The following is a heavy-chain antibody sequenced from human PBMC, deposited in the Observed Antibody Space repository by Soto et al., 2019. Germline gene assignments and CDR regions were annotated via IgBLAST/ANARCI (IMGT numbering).Heavy chain of an antibody. CDR3: VRPPMDTAMVEYYFDY. CDR2: IWYDGSNK. D-gene: IGHD5-18*01. V-gene: IGHV3-33*01. J-gene: IGHJ4*02. CDR1: GFTFSSYG. Sequence: QVQLVESGGGVVQPGRSLRLSCAASGFTFSSYGMHWVRQAPGKGLEWVAVIWYDGSNKYYADSVKGRFTISRDNSKNTLYLQMNSLRAEDTAVYYCVRPPMDTAMVEYYFDYWGQGTLVTVSS.